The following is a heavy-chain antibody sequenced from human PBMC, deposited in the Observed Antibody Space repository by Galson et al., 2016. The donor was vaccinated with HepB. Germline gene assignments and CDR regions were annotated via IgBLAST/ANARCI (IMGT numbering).Heavy chain of an antibody. CDR2: ISNDGSDK. CDR3: AKMDCGRDCPRDY. CDR1: GFTFSDYG. J-gene: IGHJ4*02. V-gene: IGHV3-30*18. Sequence: SLRLSCAASGFTFSDYGMHWVRQAPGRGLEWVSVISNDGSDKQYADSVKGRFTVSRDNSKNTLFLQMNSLRVEDTAVYYCAKMDCGRDCPRDYWGQGTLVTVSS. D-gene: IGHD2-21*02.